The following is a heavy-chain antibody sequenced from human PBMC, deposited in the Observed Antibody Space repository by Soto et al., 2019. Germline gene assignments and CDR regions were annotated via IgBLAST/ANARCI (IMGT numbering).Heavy chain of an antibody. CDR3: AVFTHYYYYYMDV. CDR2: INHSGST. D-gene: IGHD2-21*01. Sequence: SETLSLTCTFSGFSISSGYYYLSWIRPPPGKGLEWIGEINHSGSTNYNPSLKSRVTISVDTSKNQFSLKLSSVTAADTAVYYCAVFTHYYYYYMDVWGKGTTVTVSS. V-gene: IGHV4-39*07. J-gene: IGHJ6*03. CDR1: GFSISSGYYY.